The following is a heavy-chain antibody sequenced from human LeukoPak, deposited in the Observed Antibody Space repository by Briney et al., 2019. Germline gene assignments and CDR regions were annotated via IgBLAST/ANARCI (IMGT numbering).Heavy chain of an antibody. J-gene: IGHJ5*02. Sequence: SETLSLTCAVYGGSFSGYCWSWIRQPPGKGLEWIGEINHSGSTNYNPSLKSRVTISVDTSQNQFSLKLSSVTAADTAVYYCARAVVVVAATGGGNWFDPWGQGTLVTVSS. CDR2: INHSGST. CDR1: GGSFSGYC. CDR3: ARAVVVVAATGGGNWFDP. D-gene: IGHD2-15*01. V-gene: IGHV4-34*01.